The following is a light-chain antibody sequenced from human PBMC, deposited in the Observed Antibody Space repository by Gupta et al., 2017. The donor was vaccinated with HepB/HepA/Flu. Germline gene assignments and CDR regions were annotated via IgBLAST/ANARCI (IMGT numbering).Light chain of an antibody. CDR2: AAS. V-gene: IGKV1-39*01. CDR1: QTISNY. CDR3: QQSYNSPLT. J-gene: IGKJ4*01. Sequence: DIQMTQSPSSLSASVGDRVTITCRASQTISNYLIWYQQKPGKAPKLLIYAASSLQSGVPSKFSGSGSGTDFTLTISSLLPEDFATYYCQQSYNSPLTFGGGTKVEIK.